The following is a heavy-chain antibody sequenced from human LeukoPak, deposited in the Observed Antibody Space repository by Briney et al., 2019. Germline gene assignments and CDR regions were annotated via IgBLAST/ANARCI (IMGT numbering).Heavy chain of an antibody. Sequence: GGSLRLSCAASGFTVSSNYMSWVRQAPGKGLEWVSAIYSGGNTYYADSVKGRFTISRDNSKNTLYLQMNSLRAEDTAVYYCAREDTMVRGMVRWGQGTLVTVSS. J-gene: IGHJ4*02. CDR3: AREDTMVRGMVR. V-gene: IGHV3-53*01. D-gene: IGHD3-10*01. CDR2: IYSGGNT. CDR1: GFTVSSNY.